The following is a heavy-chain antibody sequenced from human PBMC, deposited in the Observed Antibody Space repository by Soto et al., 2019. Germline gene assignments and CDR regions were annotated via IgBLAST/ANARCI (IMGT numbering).Heavy chain of an antibody. CDR1: GFTFSSYG. CDR2: IWYDGSNK. V-gene: IGHV3-33*01. D-gene: IGHD6-19*01. CDR3: ARDPYSSGWYLPYYYYYGMDV. J-gene: IGHJ6*02. Sequence: QVQLVESGGGMVQPGRSLRLSCAASGFTFSSYGMHWVRQAPGKGLEWVAVIWYDGSNKYYADSVKGRFTISRDNSKNTLYLQMNSLRAEDTAVYYCARDPYSSGWYLPYYYYYGMDVWGQGTTVTVSS.